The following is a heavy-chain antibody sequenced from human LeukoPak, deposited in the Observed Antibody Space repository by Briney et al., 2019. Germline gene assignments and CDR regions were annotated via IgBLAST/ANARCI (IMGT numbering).Heavy chain of an antibody. CDR1: GYSISSGHY. CDR3: ARGTQELLMWVIAFDI. Sequence: PSETLSLTCTVSGYSISSGHYWGWIRQPPGKGLEWIGSIYYSGSTYYNPSLKSRVTISVDTSKNQFSLKLTSVTAADTAVYYCARGTQELLMWVIAFDIWGQGTMVTVSS. V-gene: IGHV4-38-2*02. J-gene: IGHJ3*02. D-gene: IGHD1-26*01. CDR2: IYYSGST.